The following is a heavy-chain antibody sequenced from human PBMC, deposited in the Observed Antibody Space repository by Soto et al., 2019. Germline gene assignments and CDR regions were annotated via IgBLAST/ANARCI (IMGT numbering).Heavy chain of an antibody. CDR1: GDSMTRNSYF. CDR3: ARSKGETGLDY. CDR2: IYYTGSP. D-gene: IGHD1-1*01. V-gene: IGHV4-39*01. Sequence: SETLSLTCSVSGDSMTRNSYFWDWIRQAPGKGLEWIGSIYYTGSPYYNPSLKSRVTISVDTSKNQFSLRLTSVTAEDTAVYYCARSKGETGLDYWGQGTPVTVPS. J-gene: IGHJ4*02.